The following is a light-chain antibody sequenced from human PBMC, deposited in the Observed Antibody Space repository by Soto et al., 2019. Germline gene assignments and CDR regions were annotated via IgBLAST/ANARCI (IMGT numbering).Light chain of an antibody. J-gene: IGLJ2*01. CDR1: NNDIAIFNY. CDR3: SSFAHTDTIV. Sequence: QSVLTQPPSASGSRGQSVTISCTGTNNDIAIFNYVSWYQQYPGKAPKLLIYEVTKRPSGVPARFSGSKSGNTASLTVSGLRAEDEAHYFCSSFAHTDTIVFGGGTKVTVL. V-gene: IGLV2-8*01. CDR2: EVT.